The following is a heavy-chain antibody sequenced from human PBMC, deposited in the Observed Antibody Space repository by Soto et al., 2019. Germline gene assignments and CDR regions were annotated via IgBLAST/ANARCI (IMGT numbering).Heavy chain of an antibody. V-gene: IGHV4-59*01. D-gene: IGHD6-13*01. J-gene: IGHJ4*02. CDR2: IHYSGTT. CDR1: GGSMRNYF. CDR3: AAGEASSRNLAPYYLDF. Sequence: SETLSLTCTVSGGSMRNYFWTWIRQPPGKGLEWIGYIHYSGTTSFFPSYNPSLRSRVTISEDTSKNQFSLKLLSVTTADTAVYFCAAGEASSRNLAPYYLDFWGLGTLVTVSS.